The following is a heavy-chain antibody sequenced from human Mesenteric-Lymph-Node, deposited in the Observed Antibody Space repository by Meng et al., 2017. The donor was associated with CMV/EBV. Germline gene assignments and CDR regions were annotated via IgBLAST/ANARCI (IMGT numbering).Heavy chain of an antibody. CDR2: IQHDGSNK. CDR3: AKDQVPVGGFYFYGMDV. V-gene: IGHV3-30*02. CDR1: GFTFSSYW. J-gene: IGHJ6*02. Sequence: GESLKISCAASGFTFSSYWMHWVRQAPGKGLEWVAFIQHDGSNKYYAGSVKGRFTISRDNSKNTLYLQMNSLRAEDTAVYYCAKDQVPVGGFYFYGMDVWGQGSTVTVSS.